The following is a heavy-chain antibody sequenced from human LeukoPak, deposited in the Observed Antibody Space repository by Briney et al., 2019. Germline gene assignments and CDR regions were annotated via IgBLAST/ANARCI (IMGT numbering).Heavy chain of an antibody. Sequence: PGGSLRLSCAASGFTFSDYYTSWIRQAPGRGLEWVSYICGTSTYTNYADSVKGRSTISRDNAKHLPYLQMNSLRAEDTAVYYCARDISYCGGECAPYYFEYWGQGTLVTVSS. V-gene: IGHV3-11*05. CDR3: ARDISYCGGECAPYYFEY. CDR1: GFTFSDYY. J-gene: IGHJ4*02. D-gene: IGHD2-21*01. CDR2: ICGTSTYT.